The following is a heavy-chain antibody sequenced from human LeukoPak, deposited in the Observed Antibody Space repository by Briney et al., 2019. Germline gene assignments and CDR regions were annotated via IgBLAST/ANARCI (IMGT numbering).Heavy chain of an antibody. CDR2: ISSSDSTI. V-gene: IGHV3-11*04. CDR3: ARDRGDFWSGRDALDI. Sequence: PGGSLRLSCAASGFIFSDYYMNWIRQAPGRGLEWVSYISSSDSTIYYADSVKGRFTISRDNAKNSLYLQMNSLRAEDTAMYYCARDRGDFWSGRDALDIWGQGTMVTVSS. D-gene: IGHD3-3*01. CDR1: GFIFSDYY. J-gene: IGHJ3*02.